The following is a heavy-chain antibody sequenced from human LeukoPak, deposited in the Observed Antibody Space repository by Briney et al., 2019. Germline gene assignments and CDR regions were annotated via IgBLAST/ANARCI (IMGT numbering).Heavy chain of an antibody. CDR2: INPNSGGT. J-gene: IGHJ4*02. CDR1: GYTCTGYY. CDR3: ARDSGLGPTWHPFDH. D-gene: IGHD1-26*01. V-gene: IGHV1-2*02. Sequence: EASVKVSCKASGYTCTGYYMHWVRQAPGQGLEWMGWINPNSGGTKYAQKFQGRVTMTMDTSISTAYMELSGLRSDDTAVYYCARDSGLGPTWHPFDHWGQGTPVTVSS.